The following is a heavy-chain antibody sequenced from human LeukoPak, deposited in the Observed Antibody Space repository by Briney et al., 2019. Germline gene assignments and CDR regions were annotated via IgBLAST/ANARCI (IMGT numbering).Heavy chain of an antibody. J-gene: IGHJ4*02. CDR1: GGSISSGSYY. D-gene: IGHD6-19*01. CDR3: ARGGSSGWPFDS. V-gene: IGHV4-61*02. CDR2: IYTSGST. Sequence: SQTLSLTCTVSGGSISSGSYYWSWIRQPAGKGLEWIGRIYTSGSTNYNPSLKSRVSISVATSKNQFSLKLSSVTAADPAVYYCARGGSSGWPFDSWGQGTLVTVSP.